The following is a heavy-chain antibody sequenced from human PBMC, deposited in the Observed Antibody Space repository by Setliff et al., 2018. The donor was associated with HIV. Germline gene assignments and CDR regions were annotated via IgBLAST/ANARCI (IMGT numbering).Heavy chain of an antibody. D-gene: IGHD1-26*01. CDR2: ISSSSAYI. V-gene: IGHV3-21*01. CDR1: GFTFRSFD. Sequence: PGGSLRLSCAASGFTFRSFDMHWVRQAPGKGLEWVSSISSSSAYIYYADSVKGRFTISRDNAKNSLYLQMNSLRAEDTAVYYCAKDRSGSYSFARDWGQGTLVTVSS. CDR3: AKDRSGSYSFARD. J-gene: IGHJ4*02.